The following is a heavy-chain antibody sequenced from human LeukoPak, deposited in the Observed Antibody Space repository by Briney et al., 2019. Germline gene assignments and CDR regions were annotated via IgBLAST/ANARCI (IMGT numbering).Heavy chain of an antibody. D-gene: IGHD3-10*01. J-gene: IGHJ6*03. CDR2: IDSGGST. Sequence: PGGSLRLSCVASGFTVSSNYMSWVRQAPGKGREGVSVIDSGGSTYYADSVKGRFTISRDNSKNTLYLQMNSLTRQDTAVHYCASGSGSYRTPYYYTDVWGTGTTVTVSS. V-gene: IGHV3-53*01. CDR3: ASGSGSYRTPYYYTDV. CDR1: GFTVSSNY.